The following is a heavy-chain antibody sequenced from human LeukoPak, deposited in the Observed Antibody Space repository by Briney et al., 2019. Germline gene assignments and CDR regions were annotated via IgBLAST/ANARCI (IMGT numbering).Heavy chain of an antibody. CDR2: ISAYNGNT. CDR1: VYTFTSYG. V-gene: IGHV1-18*01. CDR3: ARDCGREARGYSGYDGGGYFDY. Sequence: GASVKVSCKASVYTFTSYGISWVRQAPGQGLEWMGWISAYNGNTNYAQKLQGRVTMTTDTSTSTAYMELRSVRSDDTAVYYWARDCGREARGYSGYDGGGYFDYWGQGTLVTVSS. J-gene: IGHJ4*02. D-gene: IGHD5-12*01.